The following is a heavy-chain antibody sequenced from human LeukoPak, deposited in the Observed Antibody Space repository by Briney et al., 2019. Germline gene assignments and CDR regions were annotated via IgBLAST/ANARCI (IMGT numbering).Heavy chain of an antibody. CDR2: IKRDGSEK. Sequence: GGSLRLSCAASGFTFSSYWMSWVRKAPGKGLEWVANIKRDGSEKYYVGSVKGRFTISRDNAKNSLYLQMDSLRAEDTAVYYCAGSRSAGYWGQGTLVTVSS. CDR1: GFTFSSYW. J-gene: IGHJ4*02. V-gene: IGHV3-7*01. CDR3: AGSRSAGY.